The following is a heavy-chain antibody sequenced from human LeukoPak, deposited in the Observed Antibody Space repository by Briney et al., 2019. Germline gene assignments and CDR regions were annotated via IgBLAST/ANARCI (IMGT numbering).Heavy chain of an antibody. CDR3: ARDRSYDFWSGYSTPDY. J-gene: IGHJ4*02. V-gene: IGHV3-30-3*01. CDR2: ISYDGSNK. Sequence: GGSLRLSCAASGFTFSSYAMHWVRQAPGKGLEWVAVISYDGSNKYYADSVKGRFTISRDNSKNTLYLQMNSLRAEDTAVYYCARDRSYDFWSGYSTPDYWGQGTLVTVSS. CDR1: GFTFSSYA. D-gene: IGHD3-3*01.